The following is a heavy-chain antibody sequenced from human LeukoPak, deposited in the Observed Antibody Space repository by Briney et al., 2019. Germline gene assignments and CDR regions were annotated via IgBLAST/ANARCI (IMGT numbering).Heavy chain of an antibody. CDR1: GFTFSSYA. CDR2: ISWNSGSI. CDR3: AKDIVEYLGAAGNFDY. V-gene: IGHV3-9*01. J-gene: IGHJ4*02. D-gene: IGHD6-13*01. Sequence: PGGSLRLSCAASGFTFSSYAMSWVRQAPGKGLEWVSGISWNSGSIGYADSVKGRFTISRDNAKNSLYLQMNSLRAEDTALYYCAKDIVEYLGAAGNFDYWGQGTLVTVSS.